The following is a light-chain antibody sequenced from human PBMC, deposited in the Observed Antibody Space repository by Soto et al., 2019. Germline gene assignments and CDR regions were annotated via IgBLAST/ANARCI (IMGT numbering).Light chain of an antibody. CDR1: ENIPGY. V-gene: IGKV1-39*01. Sequence: DIQMTQSPSSLSASVGDRVTITCRASENIPGYVHWYQQKPGKAPKLLIYAASSLQSGVPSRFSGSGSRTEFTLTISSLQPEDFAAYYCQQSYNTPRTLGPGTKVEIK. CDR2: AAS. CDR3: QQSYNTPRT. J-gene: IGKJ1*01.